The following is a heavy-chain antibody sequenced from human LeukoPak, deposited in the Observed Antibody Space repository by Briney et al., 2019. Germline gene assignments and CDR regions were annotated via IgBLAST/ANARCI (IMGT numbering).Heavy chain of an antibody. D-gene: IGHD1-26*01. CDR1: VGSFGAHY. Sequence: PSETLSLTCAVYVGSFGAHYWSWIRQPPGKGLEWIGEIDHRGSTNYNPSLKSRVTMSVDTSKNQFSLKLNSVTAADTAVYYCAREASGSPEYFDSWGRGTLVTVSS. CDR3: AREASGSPEYFDS. V-gene: IGHV4-34*01. CDR2: IDHRGST. J-gene: IGHJ4*02.